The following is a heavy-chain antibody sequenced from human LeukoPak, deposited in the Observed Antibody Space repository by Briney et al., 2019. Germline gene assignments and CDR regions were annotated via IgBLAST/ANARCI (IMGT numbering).Heavy chain of an antibody. CDR3: AKYMGAVAGTVTEFDP. Sequence: SGGSLRLSCAASGFTFDDYAMHWVRQAPGKGLEWVSLISWDGGSTYYADSVKCRFTISRDNSKNSLYLQMNSLRAQDTALYYCAKYMGAVAGTVTEFDPWGQGTLVTVSS. V-gene: IGHV3-43D*03. J-gene: IGHJ5*02. D-gene: IGHD6-19*01. CDR2: ISWDGGST. CDR1: GFTFDDYA.